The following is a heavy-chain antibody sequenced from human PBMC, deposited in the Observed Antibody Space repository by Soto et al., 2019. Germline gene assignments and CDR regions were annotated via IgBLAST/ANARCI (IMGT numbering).Heavy chain of an antibody. CDR2: ISGNGGST. CDR3: AKRPASIITFDY. Sequence: GGSLRHSCAASGFTFSNYAMSWVRQAPGKGLEWVSTISGNGGSTYYADSVKGRFTISRDNSKNMLFLQINSLRDDDSAVYYCAKRPASIITFDYWGQGTPVTVSS. D-gene: IGHD2-2*01. J-gene: IGHJ4*02. CDR1: GFTFSNYA. V-gene: IGHV3-23*01.